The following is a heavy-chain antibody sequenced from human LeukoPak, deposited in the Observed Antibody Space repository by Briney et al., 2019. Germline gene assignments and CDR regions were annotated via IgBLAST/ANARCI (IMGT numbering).Heavy chain of an antibody. J-gene: IGHJ4*02. V-gene: IGHV4-38-2*02. Sequence: SETLSLTCTVSGYSISSGYYWGWIRQPPGKGLEWIGSFYDSGNTYYNPSLKSRVTISVDTSKNQFSLKLRSVTAADPAVYYCARVTGYRIEDYFDYWGQGTLVTVSS. CDR2: FYDSGNT. CDR3: ARVTGYRIEDYFDY. D-gene: IGHD6-13*01. CDR1: GYSISSGYY.